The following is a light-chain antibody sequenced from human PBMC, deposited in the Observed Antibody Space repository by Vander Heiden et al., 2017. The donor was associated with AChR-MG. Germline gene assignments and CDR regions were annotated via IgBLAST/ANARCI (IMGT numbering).Light chain of an antibody. V-gene: IGKV2-28*01. CDR1: QSLLHSNGYNY. CDR2: LGS. J-gene: IGKJ4*01. CDR3: RQALQTPQT. Sequence: DIVMTQSPLSLPVTPGEPASISCRSSQSLLHSNGYNYLDWYLQKPGQSPQLLIYLGSNRASGVPDRFSGSGSGTDFTLKISRVEAEDVGVYYCRQALQTPQTFGGRTKVEIK.